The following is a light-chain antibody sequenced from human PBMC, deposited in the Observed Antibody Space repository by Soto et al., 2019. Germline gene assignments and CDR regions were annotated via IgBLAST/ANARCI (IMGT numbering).Light chain of an antibody. CDR3: QQYNSYSTWT. Sequence: DIQMTQSPPTLSASIGDRVTITCRASQSISSWLAWYQQKPGKAPGLLIYKASSLESGVTTRFGGSGSGTESPLTISSLQPDDFAAYYCQQYNSYSTWTFGQGTKVEIK. CDR1: QSISSW. J-gene: IGKJ1*01. CDR2: KAS. V-gene: IGKV1-5*03.